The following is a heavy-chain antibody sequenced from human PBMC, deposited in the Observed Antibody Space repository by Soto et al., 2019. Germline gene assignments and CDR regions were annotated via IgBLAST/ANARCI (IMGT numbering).Heavy chain of an antibody. D-gene: IGHD2-15*01. CDR3: AKELCRGGICYLYAFDI. J-gene: IGHJ3*02. V-gene: IGHV3-23*01. Sequence: EVQLLESGGGLVQPGGSLRLSCAASAFTFSSYAMSWVRQAPCKGLSWVSAISISGRTYYADSVKGRFTISRDNSKNTLYLQINSLRAEDTSVYYCAKELCRGGICYLYAFDIWGQRTMVTVSS. CDR1: AFTFSSYA. CDR2: ISISGRT.